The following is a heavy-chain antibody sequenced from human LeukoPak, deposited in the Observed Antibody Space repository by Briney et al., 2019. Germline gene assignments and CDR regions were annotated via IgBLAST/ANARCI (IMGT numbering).Heavy chain of an antibody. J-gene: IGHJ3*02. CDR3: ARDRGSGWYNHDAFDI. D-gene: IGHD6-19*01. CDR2: IWYDGSNK. V-gene: IGHV3-33*01. CDR1: GFTFSSYG. Sequence: PGGSLRLSCAASGFTFSSYGMHWVRQAPGKGLEWVAVIWYDGSNKYYADSVKGRFTISRDNSKNTLYLQMNSMRAEDTAVYYCARDRGSGWYNHDAFDIWGQGTMVTVSS.